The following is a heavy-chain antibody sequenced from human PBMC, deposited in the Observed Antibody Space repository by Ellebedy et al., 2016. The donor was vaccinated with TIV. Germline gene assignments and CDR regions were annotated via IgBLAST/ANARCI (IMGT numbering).Heavy chain of an antibody. CDR1: GGSITSGTYY. CDR3: ARHIGVAGRVDY. CDR2: VYYSGTT. D-gene: IGHD6-19*01. J-gene: IGHJ4*02. Sequence: MPSETLSLTCTVSGGSITSGTYYWGWIRQPPAKGLEWIGSVYYSGTTYYNPSLKSRVTISVDTSKKQFSLNLSSVTAADMAVYYCARHIGVAGRVDYWGQGTLVTVSS. V-gene: IGHV4-39*01.